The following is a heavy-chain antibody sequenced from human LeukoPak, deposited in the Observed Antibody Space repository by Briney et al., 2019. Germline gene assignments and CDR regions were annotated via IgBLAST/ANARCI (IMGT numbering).Heavy chain of an antibody. V-gene: IGHV1-69*01. J-gene: IGHJ3*02. CDR3: AKDMYGDYGGGGHDAFDI. CDR2: IIPIFGTA. CDR1: GDTFSSYA. Sequence: SVKVSCKDSGDTFSSYAISWVRQAPGHGLEWMGGIIPIFGTANYAQKFQGRVTITADESTSTAYMELSSLRSEDTAVYYCAKDMYGDYGGGGHDAFDIWGQGTMVTVSS. D-gene: IGHD4-17*01.